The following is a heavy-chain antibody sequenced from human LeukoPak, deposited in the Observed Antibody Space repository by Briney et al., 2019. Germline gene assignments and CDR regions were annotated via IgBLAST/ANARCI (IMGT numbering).Heavy chain of an antibody. Sequence: PGGSLRLSCAASGFTFSSYWMSWVRQAPGKGLEWVANIKQDGSEKYYEDSVKDRFTISRDNAKNSLYLQMNSLRAEDTAVYYCARDTGIWFGESYFDYWGQGTLVTVSS. J-gene: IGHJ4*02. CDR3: ARDTGIWFGESYFDY. V-gene: IGHV3-7*01. D-gene: IGHD3-10*01. CDR2: IKQDGSEK. CDR1: GFTFSSYW.